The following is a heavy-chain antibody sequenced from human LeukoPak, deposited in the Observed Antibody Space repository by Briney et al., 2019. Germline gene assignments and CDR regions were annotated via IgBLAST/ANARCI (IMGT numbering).Heavy chain of an antibody. CDR3: ARVDYSDSSTYPGNWYFDL. J-gene: IGHJ2*01. D-gene: IGHD3-22*01. CDR1: GYSISSDYY. Sequence: PSETLSLTCAVSGYSISSDYYWGCIRQPPGKGLEWIGSIYHTGNTYYRPSLKSRITMSVDTSKNHFSLKLRAVTAADPAVYYCARVDYSDSSTYPGNWYFDLWGRGTLVTVSS. V-gene: IGHV4-38-2*01. CDR2: IYHTGNT.